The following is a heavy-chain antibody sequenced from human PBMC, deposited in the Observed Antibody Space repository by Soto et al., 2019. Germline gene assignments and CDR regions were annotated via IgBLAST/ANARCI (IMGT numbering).Heavy chain of an antibody. J-gene: IGHJ4*02. D-gene: IGHD1-26*01. CDR3: ARVTPSPVGATSFAH. V-gene: IGHV3-7*05. CDR1: GFSFSNYW. CDR2: IKYDGIEI. Sequence: EVELVESGGGLVQPGGSLRLSCVASGFSFSNYWMTWVRQAPGKGLEWVANIKYDGIEIYYVDSVKGRFTISRDNAKNSLYLQMNSLRAEDKAVYYCARVTPSPVGATSFAHWGQGTLTTVSS.